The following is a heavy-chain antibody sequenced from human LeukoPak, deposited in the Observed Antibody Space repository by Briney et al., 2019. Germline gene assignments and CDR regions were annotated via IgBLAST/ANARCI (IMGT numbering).Heavy chain of an antibody. J-gene: IGHJ4*02. CDR2: MYPGDSDT. Sequence: GESLKISCKGSGYSFTSHWIGWVRQMPGKGLEWMGIMYPGDSDTRYTPSFQGQVTISADKSISTAYLQWSSLKASDTALYYCARQGYTSSWYAYWGQGTLVTVSS. CDR1: GYSFTSHW. CDR3: ARQGYTSSWYAY. V-gene: IGHV5-51*01. D-gene: IGHD6-13*01.